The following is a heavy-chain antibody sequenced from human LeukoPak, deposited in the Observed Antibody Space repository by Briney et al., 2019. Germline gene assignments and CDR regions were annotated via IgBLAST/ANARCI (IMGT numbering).Heavy chain of an antibody. CDR2: IKQDGSEK. CDR1: GFTFSSYW. J-gene: IGHJ4*02. D-gene: IGHD2-15*01. V-gene: IGHV3-7*01. Sequence: GGSLRLSCAASGFTFSSYWMTWVRQAPGKGLEGVANIKQDGSEKYYVDSVKGGFTISRDNAKNSLFLQMNSLRAEDTAVYYCARIHGGYPFDYWGQGTLVTVSS. CDR3: ARIHGGYPFDY.